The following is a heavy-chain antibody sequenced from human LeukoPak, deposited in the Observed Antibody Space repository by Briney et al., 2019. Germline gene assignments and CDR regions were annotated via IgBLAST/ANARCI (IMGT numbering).Heavy chain of an antibody. D-gene: IGHD4-11*01. CDR2: ISGSGGST. CDR1: GGSFSGYY. Sequence: PSETLSLTCAVYGGSFSGYYWSWIRQPPGKGLEWVSAISGSGGSTYYADSVKGRFTISRDNSKNTLYLQMNSLRAEDTAVYYCAKGLQYSYFDYWGQGTLVTVSS. J-gene: IGHJ4*02. CDR3: AKGLQYSYFDY. V-gene: IGHV3-23*01.